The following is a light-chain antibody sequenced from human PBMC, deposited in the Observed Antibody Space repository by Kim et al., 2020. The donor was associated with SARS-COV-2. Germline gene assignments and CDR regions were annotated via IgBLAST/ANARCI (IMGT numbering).Light chain of an antibody. V-gene: IGLV3-1*01. CDR2: QDT. Sequence: VSPEQTATFTCSGDKLGDKYACWYQQKPGQAPVLVIYQDTNRPSGIPERFSGSNSGNTATLTISGTQAMDEADYYCQAWDSSTVVFGGGTQLTVL. J-gene: IGLJ2*01. CDR1: KLGDKY. CDR3: QAWDSSTVV.